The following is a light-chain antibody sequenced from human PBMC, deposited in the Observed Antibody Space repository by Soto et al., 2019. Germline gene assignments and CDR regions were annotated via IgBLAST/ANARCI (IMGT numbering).Light chain of an antibody. Sequence: TVLTQSPATLSLSPGERATLSCKASQSIGNSLGWFQQKPGQAPRLLIDDAFNRATGIPARFTGSGSGSDFTLTISSLEPEDFGVYYCRQRSNWPLTFGGGTKVEIK. V-gene: IGKV3-11*01. CDR2: DAF. CDR1: QSIGNS. J-gene: IGKJ4*01. CDR3: RQRSNWPLT.